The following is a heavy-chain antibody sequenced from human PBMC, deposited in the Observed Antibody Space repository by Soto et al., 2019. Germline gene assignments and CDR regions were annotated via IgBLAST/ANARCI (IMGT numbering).Heavy chain of an antibody. CDR3: AREGGKQQLDY. J-gene: IGHJ4*02. CDR1: GGSISSYY. CDR2: IYYSGST. D-gene: IGHD6-13*01. Sequence: SETLSLTCTVSGGSISSYYWSWIRQPPGKGLEWIGYIYYSGSTNYNPSLKSRVTISVDTSKNQFSLKLSSVTAADTAVYYCAREGGKQQLDYWGQGTLVTVSS. V-gene: IGHV4-59*01.